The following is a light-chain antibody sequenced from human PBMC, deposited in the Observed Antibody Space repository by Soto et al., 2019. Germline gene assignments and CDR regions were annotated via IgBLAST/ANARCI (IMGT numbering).Light chain of an antibody. CDR1: QNISTS. CDR2: DVS. J-gene: IGKJ4*01. CDR3: QQANSFPLT. Sequence: DIQMTQSPSSVSASIGDSVTMTCRASQNISTSLAWYQHKPGKAPTLLMFDVSNLESGVPSRFSGSGSGTDFTLTISSLQPEDFATYYCQQANSFPLTFGGGTKVDIK. V-gene: IGKV1-12*01.